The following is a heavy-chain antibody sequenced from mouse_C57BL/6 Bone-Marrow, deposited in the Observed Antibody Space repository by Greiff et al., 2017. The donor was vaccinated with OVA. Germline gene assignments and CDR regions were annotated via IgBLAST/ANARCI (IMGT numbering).Heavy chain of an antibody. V-gene: IGHV1-19*01. CDR2: INPYNGGT. J-gene: IGHJ3*01. D-gene: IGHD1-1*01. CDR3: AREGITTVVAKGFAY. Sequence: EVQLQQSGPVLVKPGASVKMSCKASGYTFTDYYMNWVKQSHGKSLEWIGVINPYNGGTSYNQKFKGKATLTVDKSSSTAYMELNSLTSEDSAVYYCAREGITTVVAKGFAYWGQGTLVTVSA. CDR1: GYTFTDYY.